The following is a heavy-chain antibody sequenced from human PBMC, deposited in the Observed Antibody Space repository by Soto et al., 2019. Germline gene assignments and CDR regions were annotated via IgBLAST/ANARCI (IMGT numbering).Heavy chain of an antibody. CDR3: ARGGEGYFDWTIMGLSY. CDR2: ISYDGSNK. V-gene: IGHV3-30-3*01. D-gene: IGHD3-9*01. CDR1: GFTFTSYA. J-gene: IGHJ4*02. Sequence: QVQLVESGGGVVQPGTSLRLSCAASGFTFTSYAMHWVRQAPGKGLEWVAVISYDGSNKYYADSVKGRFTISRDYSENTLYLQMNDLRTEDTALYYCARGGEGYFDWTIMGLSYWGQGTLVTVSS.